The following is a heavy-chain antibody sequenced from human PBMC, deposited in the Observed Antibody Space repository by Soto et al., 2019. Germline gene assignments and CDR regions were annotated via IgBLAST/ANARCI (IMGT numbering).Heavy chain of an antibody. J-gene: IGHJ5*02. CDR1: GFTFSRYW. Sequence: PGGSLRLSCAASGFTFSRYWMSWVRQAPGKGLEWVANIKQDGSEKYYVDSVKGRFTISRDNAKNSLYLQMNSLRDEDTAVYYCAREQWEVRGAGYYNWLDPWGPGTMVAVYS. V-gene: IGHV3-7*03. CDR3: AREQWEVRGAGYYNWLDP. D-gene: IGHD1-26*01. CDR2: IKQDGSEK.